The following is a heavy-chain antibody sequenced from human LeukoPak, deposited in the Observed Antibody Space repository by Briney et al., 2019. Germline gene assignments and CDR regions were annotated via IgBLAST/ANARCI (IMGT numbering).Heavy chain of an antibody. CDR1: GFTVSSNY. D-gene: IGHD3-22*01. Sequence: PGGSLRLSCAASGFTVSSNYMSWVRQAPGKGLEWVSVIYSGGSTYYADSVKGRFTISRDNSKNTLYLQMNSLRAEDTAVYYCARDKFDYDSSGYYDWGQGTLVTVSS. V-gene: IGHV3-53*05. J-gene: IGHJ4*02. CDR3: ARDKFDYDSSGYYD. CDR2: IYSGGST.